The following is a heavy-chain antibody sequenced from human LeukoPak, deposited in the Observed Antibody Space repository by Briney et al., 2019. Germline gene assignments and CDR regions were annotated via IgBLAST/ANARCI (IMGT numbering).Heavy chain of an antibody. CDR2: INQDDTNA. CDR3: GRGGDGIDV. CDR1: GFTFRNYL. V-gene: IGHV3-74*01. J-gene: IGHJ3*01. Sequence: GGSLRLSCAASGFTFRNYLMHWVRQAPGKGLVWVSRINQDDTNAYADSVSGRFTISRDNAKNTLYLQMNSLRAEDTAVYFCGRGGDGIDVWGQGATVIVSS.